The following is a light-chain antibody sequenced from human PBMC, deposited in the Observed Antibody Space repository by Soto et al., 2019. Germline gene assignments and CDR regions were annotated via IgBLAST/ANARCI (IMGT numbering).Light chain of an antibody. CDR1: QSVRSN. CDR2: GAS. V-gene: IGKV3-11*01. CDR3: QQRSNCL. Sequence: EIVLTQSPGTLSLSPGERATLSCRASQSVRSNLAWYQQKPGQAPRLLIYGASTRATGIPARFSGSGSGTDFTLTISSLEPEDFAVYYCQQRSNCLFGQGTRLEIK. J-gene: IGKJ5*01.